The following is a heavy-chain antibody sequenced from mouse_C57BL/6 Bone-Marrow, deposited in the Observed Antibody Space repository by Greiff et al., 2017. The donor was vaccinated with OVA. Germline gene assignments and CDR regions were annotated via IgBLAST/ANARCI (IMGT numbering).Heavy chain of an antibody. Sequence: QVQLQQSGAELVKPGASVKVSCKASGYTFTSYWMHWVKQRPGQGLEWIGRIHPSGSDTNYNQKFKGKATLTVDKSSSTAYMQLSSLTSEDSAVYYCAIEGFMILQYWGQGTTLTVSS. V-gene: IGHV1-74*01. CDR1: GYTFTSYW. D-gene: IGHD1-1*01. J-gene: IGHJ2*01. CDR2: IHPSGSDT. CDR3: AIEGFMILQY.